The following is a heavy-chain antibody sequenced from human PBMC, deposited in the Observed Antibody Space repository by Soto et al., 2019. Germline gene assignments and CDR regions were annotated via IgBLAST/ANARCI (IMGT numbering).Heavy chain of an antibody. CDR1: GFSFTKYG. CDR3: VTSSGYH. V-gene: IGHV3-33*01. CDR2: IWEDGSNE. J-gene: IGHJ5*02. Sequence: QVQLVESGGGVVQPGRSLRLSCAASGFSFTKYGMNWVRQAPHKGLELVATIWEDGSNEYYVDSVKGRFSIFRDNSKNTLFLEVHNVSVDDTATYYCVTSSGYHWGQGTRVTVSS. D-gene: IGHD6-25*01.